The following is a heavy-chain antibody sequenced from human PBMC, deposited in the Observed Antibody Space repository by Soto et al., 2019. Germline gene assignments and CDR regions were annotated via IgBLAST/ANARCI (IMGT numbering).Heavy chain of an antibody. CDR1: GGTFSSYA. CDR3: ARPHDSSGYFADAFDI. D-gene: IGHD3-22*01. CDR2: IIPIFGTA. J-gene: IGHJ3*02. Sequence: QVQLVQSGAEVKKPGSSVKVSCKASGGTFSSYAISWVRQAPGQGLEWMGGIIPIFGTANYAQKFQGRVTITADESTSTAYXXXSXXRSEDTAVYYCARPHDSSGYFADAFDIWGQGTMVTVSS. V-gene: IGHV1-69*01.